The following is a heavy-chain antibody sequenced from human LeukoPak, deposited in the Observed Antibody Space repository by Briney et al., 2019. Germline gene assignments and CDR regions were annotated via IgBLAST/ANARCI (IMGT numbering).Heavy chain of an antibody. Sequence: PSETLSLTCTVSGGSISNYYWSWIRQPPGEGLEWIGFISYTGSTNYNPSLKSRVTVSVDTSKNQFSLKVTSVTAADTAVYYCARDPGYSSPRGDYWGQGTLVTVSS. CDR1: GGSISNYY. CDR3: ARDPGYSSPRGDY. D-gene: IGHD5-18*01. J-gene: IGHJ4*02. CDR2: ISYTGST. V-gene: IGHV4-59*01.